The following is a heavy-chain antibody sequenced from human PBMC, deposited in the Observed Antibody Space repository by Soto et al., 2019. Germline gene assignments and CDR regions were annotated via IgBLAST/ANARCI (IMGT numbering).Heavy chain of an antibody. CDR2: IYYGGST. CDR1: GGSISSGDYS. Sequence: PSETLSLTCAVSGGSISSGDYSWNWIRQPPGKGLEWVGYIYYGGSTYYNPSLQSRVTMSVDRSRNHFSLKLNSVTAADTAVYYCARVRREYDNSGPVDYWGQGTLVT. CDR3: ARVRREYDNSGPVDY. D-gene: IGHD3-22*01. J-gene: IGHJ4*02. V-gene: IGHV4-30-2*01.